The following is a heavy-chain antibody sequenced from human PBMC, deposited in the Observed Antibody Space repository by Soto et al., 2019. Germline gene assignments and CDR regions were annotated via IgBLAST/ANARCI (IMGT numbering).Heavy chain of an antibody. CDR1: GGSISSGDYY. V-gene: IGHV4-30-4*01. CDR2: IYYSGST. J-gene: IGHJ4*02. Sequence: SETLSLTCTVSGGSISSGDYYWSWIRQPPGKGLEWIGYIYYSGSTYYNPSLKSRVTISVDTSKNQFSLKLSSVTAADTAVYYCARDSSSSMSPFDYWGQGTLVTV. CDR3: ARDSSSSMSPFDY. D-gene: IGHD6-6*01.